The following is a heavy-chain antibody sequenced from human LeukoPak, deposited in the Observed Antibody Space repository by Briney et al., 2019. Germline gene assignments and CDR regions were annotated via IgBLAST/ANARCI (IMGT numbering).Heavy chain of an antibody. CDR3: ATRYDYGGN. CDR1: GGSISSYY. Sequence: PSETLSLTCTVSGGSISSYYWSWIRQPPGKGLEWIGEINHSGSTNYNPSLKSRVTISVDTSKNQFSLKLSSVTAADTAVYYCATRYDYGGNWGQGTLVTVSS. CDR2: INHSGST. V-gene: IGHV4-34*01. D-gene: IGHD4-23*01. J-gene: IGHJ4*02.